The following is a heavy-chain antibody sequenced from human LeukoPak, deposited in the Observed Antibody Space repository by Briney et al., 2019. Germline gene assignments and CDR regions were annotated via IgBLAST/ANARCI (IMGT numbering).Heavy chain of an antibody. D-gene: IGHD2-2*01. CDR2: ISTYNGNI. CDR3: ARRGYCSSTSCHDAFDI. V-gene: IGHV1-18*01. Sequence: ASVKVSCKASGYIFTSYGISWVRQAPGQGLEWMGWISTYNGNINYAQKFQGRVTMTTDLSTSTAYMELRSLRSDDTAVYYCARRGYCSSTSCHDAFDIWGQGTMVTVSS. CDR1: GYIFTSYG. J-gene: IGHJ3*02.